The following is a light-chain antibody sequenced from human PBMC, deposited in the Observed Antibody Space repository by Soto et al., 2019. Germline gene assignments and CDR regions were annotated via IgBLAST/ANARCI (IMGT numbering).Light chain of an antibody. CDR3: QSYDSSRSGGV. J-gene: IGLJ3*02. V-gene: IGLV1-40*01. Sequence: QSVLTQPPSVSGAPGQRVTISCTGSNSNIGAGYDVHWYQQPPGTAPKLLIYGNSNRPSGVPDRFSGSKSGTSASLAITGLQAEDEADYYCQSYDSSRSGGVFGGGTKLTVL. CDR1: NSNIGAGYD. CDR2: GNS.